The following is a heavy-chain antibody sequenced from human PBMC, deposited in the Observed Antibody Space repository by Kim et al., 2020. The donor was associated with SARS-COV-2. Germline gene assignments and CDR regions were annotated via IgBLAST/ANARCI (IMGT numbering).Heavy chain of an antibody. D-gene: IGHD1-26*01. CDR2: ISGSGSGSDGNRT. J-gene: IGHJ4*02. CDR3: ANSMGPTPY. Sequence: GGSLRLSCTLSGFNFTTYGMSWVRQAPGKGLEWVSGISGSGSGSDGNRTYYADSVKGRFTITRDKSKNTSYLQMDSLRVQDTAIYYCANSMGPTPYWGRGTLVAVSS. CDR1: GFNFTTYG. V-gene: IGHV3-23*01.